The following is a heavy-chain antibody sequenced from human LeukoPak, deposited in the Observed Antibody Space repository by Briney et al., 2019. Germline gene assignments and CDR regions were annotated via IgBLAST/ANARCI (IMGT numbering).Heavy chain of an antibody. D-gene: IGHD1-1*01. V-gene: IGHV4-34*01. CDR1: GGSFSGYY. CDR3: ARDGTAET. CDR2: INHSGST. Sequence: NPSETLSLTCAVYGGSFSGYYWSWIRQPPGKGLEWIGEINHSGSTNYNPSLKSRVTISVDTSKNQFSLQLSSVTAADTAVYYCARDGTAETWGQGTLVTVSS. J-gene: IGHJ5*02.